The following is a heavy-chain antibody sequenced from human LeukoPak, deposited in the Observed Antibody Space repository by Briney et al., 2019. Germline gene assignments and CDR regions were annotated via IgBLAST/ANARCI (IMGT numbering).Heavy chain of an antibody. CDR2: IYYSGST. V-gene: IGHV4-59*01. Sequence: SETLSLTCTVSGGSISSYYWSWIRQPPGKGLEWIGNIYYSGSTNYNPSLKSRVTISVDTSKNQFSLKLSSVTAADTAVYYCARDSSISHSSGYYYDYFDYWGQGTLVTVSS. CDR3: ARDSSISHSSGYYYDYFDY. D-gene: IGHD3-22*01. CDR1: GGSISSYY. J-gene: IGHJ4*02.